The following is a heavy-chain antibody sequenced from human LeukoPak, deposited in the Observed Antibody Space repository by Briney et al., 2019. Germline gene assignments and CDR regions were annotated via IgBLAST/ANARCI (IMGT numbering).Heavy chain of an antibody. Sequence: GASVKVSCKASGYTFSNYYMHWVRHAPGQGLEWMGLINPTGTGTNYAQKFRGRVPLTRDTSTTTVYMELTSLRSEDSAVYYCAREESGGYFDYWGQGTLVTVSS. CDR2: INPTGTGT. V-gene: IGHV1-46*01. CDR1: GYTFSNYY. J-gene: IGHJ4*02. CDR3: AREESGGYFDY. D-gene: IGHD2-8*02.